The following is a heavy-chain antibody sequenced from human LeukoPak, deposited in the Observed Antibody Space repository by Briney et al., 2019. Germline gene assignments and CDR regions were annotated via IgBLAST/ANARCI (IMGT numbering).Heavy chain of an antibody. D-gene: IGHD3-9*01. V-gene: IGHV4-61*02. Sequence: SETLSLTCTVSGASISSGSFYWTWIRQPAGNTLEWIGRLYTSGTTNYNPSLNSRVAISVDKSKNQFSLNLSSVTAADTAVYYCARTNVLRYFDWWAHRFDPWGQGTLVTVSS. CDR1: GASISSGSFY. CDR2: LYTSGTT. J-gene: IGHJ5*02. CDR3: ARTNVLRYFDWWAHRFDP.